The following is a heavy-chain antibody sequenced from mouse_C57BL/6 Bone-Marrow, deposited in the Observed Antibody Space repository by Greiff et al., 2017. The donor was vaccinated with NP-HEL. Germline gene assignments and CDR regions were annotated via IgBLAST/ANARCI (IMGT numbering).Heavy chain of an antibody. J-gene: IGHJ2*01. Sequence: QVQLKESGAELVKPGASVKISCKASGYAFSSYWMNWVKQRPGKGLEWIGQIYPGDGDTNYNGQFKGKATLTADTSSSTVYMPLSSQTSEDSAVYFCAKDGLRRGYYFDYWGQGTTLTVSS. V-gene: IGHV1-80*01. D-gene: IGHD2-4*01. CDR1: GYAFSSYW. CDR2: IYPGDGDT. CDR3: AKDGLRRGYYFDY.